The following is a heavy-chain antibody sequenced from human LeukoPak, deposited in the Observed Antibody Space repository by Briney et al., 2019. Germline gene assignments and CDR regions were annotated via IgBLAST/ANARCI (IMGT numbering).Heavy chain of an antibody. D-gene: IGHD2-15*01. V-gene: IGHV3-21*01. J-gene: IGHJ4*02. CDR1: GFTFGSYS. Sequence: GGSLRLSCAAFGFTFGSYSMNWVRQAPGKGLEWVSSISRSSSYIYYADSVKGRFTISRGNAKNSLYLQMHSLRAEDTAVYYCARYWSKSFDYWGQGTLVTVSS. CDR2: ISRSSSYI. CDR3: ARYWSKSFDY.